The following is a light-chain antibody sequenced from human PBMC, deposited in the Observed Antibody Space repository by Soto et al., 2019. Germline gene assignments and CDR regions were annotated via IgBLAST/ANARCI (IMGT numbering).Light chain of an antibody. J-gene: IGKJ5*01. Sequence: DLQMTQSPSSLSASVGDRITITCRASQDISNYLAWYQQKPGKVPKLLIYSASTLQSGVPSRFSGSGSGTDFTLTISSPQPEDVATYFCQKYNSALTFGQGTRLEIK. CDR2: SAS. CDR3: QKYNSALT. V-gene: IGKV1-27*01. CDR1: QDISNY.